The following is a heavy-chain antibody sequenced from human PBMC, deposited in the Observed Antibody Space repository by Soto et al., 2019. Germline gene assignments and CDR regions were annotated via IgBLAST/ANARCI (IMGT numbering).Heavy chain of an antibody. CDR1: GHSFTRYW. J-gene: IGHJ6*02. CDR2: IDPSDSYT. V-gene: IGHV5-10-1*01. Sequence: GESLTISCTCAGHSFTRYWISWVRQMPGKGLEWMGRIDPSDSYTNYSPSFQGHVTISADKSISTAYLQWSSLKASDTAMYYCARMGPEYSSSYYYYGMDVWGQGTTVTVSS. CDR3: ARMGPEYSSSYYYYGMDV. D-gene: IGHD6-6*01.